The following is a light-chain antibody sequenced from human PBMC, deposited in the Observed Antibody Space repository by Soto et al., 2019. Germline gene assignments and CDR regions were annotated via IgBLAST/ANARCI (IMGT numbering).Light chain of an antibody. J-gene: IGLJ1*01. Sequence: QTVVTQSPSASASLGASVKLTCTLSSGHSTYAIAWHQQQPEKGPRYLMKLNSDGSHSKGDGIPDRFSGSSSGAERYLTISSLQSEDEADYYCQTWGTGTNYVFGTGTQLTVL. CDR3: QTWGTGTNYV. CDR1: SGHSTYA. V-gene: IGLV4-69*01. CDR2: LNSDGSH.